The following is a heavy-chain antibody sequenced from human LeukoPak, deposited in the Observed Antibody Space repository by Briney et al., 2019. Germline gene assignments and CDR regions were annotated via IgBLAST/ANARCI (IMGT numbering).Heavy chain of an antibody. CDR2: ISYDGSNK. CDR1: GFTFSSYA. Sequence: GRSLRLSCAASGFTFSSYAMHWVRQAPGKGLEWVAVISYDGSNKYYADSVKGRFTISRDNSKNTLYLQMNSLRAEDTAVYYCANIGNPPNDYWGQGTLVTVSS. D-gene: IGHD2/OR15-2a*01. CDR3: ANIGNPPNDY. V-gene: IGHV3-30*14. J-gene: IGHJ4*02.